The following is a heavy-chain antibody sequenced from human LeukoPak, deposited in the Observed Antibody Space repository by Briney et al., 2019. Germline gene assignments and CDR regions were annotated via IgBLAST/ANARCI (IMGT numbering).Heavy chain of an antibody. CDR2: IYYSGST. D-gene: IGHD3-16*01. CDR1: GGSISSYY. CDR3: ARVLTGFDP. J-gene: IGHJ5*02. Sequence: SETLSLTCTVSGGSISSYYWSWIRQPPGKGLEWIGYIYYSGSTNYNPSLKSRVTMSIDTSKNQVSLKLSSVTAADTAVYYCARVLTGFDPWGQGTLVTVSS. V-gene: IGHV4-59*12.